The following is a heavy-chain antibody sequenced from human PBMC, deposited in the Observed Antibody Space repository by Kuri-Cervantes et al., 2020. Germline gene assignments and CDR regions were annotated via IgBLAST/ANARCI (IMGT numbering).Heavy chain of an antibody. D-gene: IGHD6-19*01. J-gene: IGHJ4*02. CDR1: GFTFSSYD. Sequence: GESLKISCAASGFTFSSYDMHWVRQATGKGLEWVSAIGTAGDTYYPGSVKGRFTISRENAKNSLYLQMNSLRAEDTALYYCAKDSTQWLVSGVDYWGQGTLVTVSS. CDR3: AKDSTQWLVSGVDY. CDR2: IGTAGDT. V-gene: IGHV3-13*01.